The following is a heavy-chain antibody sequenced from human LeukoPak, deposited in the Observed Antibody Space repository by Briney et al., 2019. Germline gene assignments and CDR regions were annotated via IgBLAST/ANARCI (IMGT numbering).Heavy chain of an antibody. CDR2: VQPDGSAK. CDR1: GFTFRSIW. Sequence: PGGSLRLSCAASGFTFRSIWMNWVRQAPGKGLEWVAHVQPDGSAKIYADSVKGRFTISRDNAKDSVYLQMNSLRVEDTAVYYCARDFFGWSSLGHWGQGTLVTVSS. J-gene: IGHJ1*01. CDR3: ARDFFGWSSLGH. D-gene: IGHD6-19*01. V-gene: IGHV3-7*01.